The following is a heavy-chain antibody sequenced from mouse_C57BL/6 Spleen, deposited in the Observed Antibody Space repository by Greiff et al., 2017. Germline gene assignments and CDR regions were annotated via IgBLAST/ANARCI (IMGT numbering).Heavy chain of an antibody. D-gene: IGHD2-4*01. CDR2: IHPNSGST. CDR3: ARGDYDYGVGWFAY. V-gene: IGHV1-64*01. CDR1: GYTFTSYW. Sequence: QVQLQQPGAELVKPGDSVKLSCKASGYTFTSYWMPWVKQRPGQGLEWIGMIHPNSGSTNYNEKFKSKATLTVDKSSSTAYMQLSRLTSEDSAVYYWARGDYDYGVGWFAYWGQGTLVTVSA. J-gene: IGHJ3*01.